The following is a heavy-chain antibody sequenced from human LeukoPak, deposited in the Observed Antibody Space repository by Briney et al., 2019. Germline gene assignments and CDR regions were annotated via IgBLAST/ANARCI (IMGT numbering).Heavy chain of an antibody. CDR2: IYHSGST. D-gene: IGHD3/OR15-3a*01. CDR3: ARQSKTLRTLDY. V-gene: IGHV4-38-2*02. CDR1: GYSISSGYC. Sequence: PSEPLSLTCTVSGYSISSGYCWGWIRQPPGKGLEWIGSIYHSGSTYYNPSLKSRVTISVDTSKNQFSLKLSSVTAADTAVYYCARQSKTLRTLDYWGQGTLVTVSS. J-gene: IGHJ4*02.